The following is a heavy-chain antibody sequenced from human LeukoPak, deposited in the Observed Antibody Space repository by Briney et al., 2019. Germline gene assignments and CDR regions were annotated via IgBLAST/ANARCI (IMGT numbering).Heavy chain of an antibody. CDR1: GGSFSGYY. CDR2: INHSGST. Sequence: PSETLSLTCAVYGGSFSGYYWGWIRQPPGKGLEWIGEINHSGSTNYNPSLKSRVTTSADTSKNQFSLKLSSVAAADTAVYYCARGRDDSSGYLGDFDYWGQGTLVTVSS. V-gene: IGHV4-34*01. CDR3: ARGRDDSSGYLGDFDY. D-gene: IGHD3-22*01. J-gene: IGHJ4*02.